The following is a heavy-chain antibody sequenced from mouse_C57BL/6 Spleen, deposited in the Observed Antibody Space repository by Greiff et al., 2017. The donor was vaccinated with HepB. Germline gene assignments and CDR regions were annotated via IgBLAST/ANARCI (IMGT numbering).Heavy chain of an antibody. CDR1: GYTFTDYY. V-gene: IGHV1-76*01. Sequence: VQLQQSGAELVRPGASVKLSCKASGYTFTDYYINWVKQRPGQGLEWIARIYPGSGNTYYNEKFKGKATLTAEKSSSTAYMQLSSLTSEDSAVYCCARWGYYFDYWGQGTTLTVSS. CDR2: IYPGSGNT. CDR3: ARWGYYFDY. J-gene: IGHJ2*01.